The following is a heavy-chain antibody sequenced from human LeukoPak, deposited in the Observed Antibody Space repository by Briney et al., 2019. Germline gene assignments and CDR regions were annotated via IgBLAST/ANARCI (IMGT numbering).Heavy chain of an antibody. J-gene: IGHJ6*02. Sequence: GGSLRLSCAASGFTFSSYAMHWVRQAPGKGLEWVAVISYDGSNKYYADSVKGRFTISRDNSKNTLYLQMNSLRAEDTAVYYCAKGLWFGELYYYGMDVWGQGTTVTVSS. CDR1: GFTFSSYA. V-gene: IGHV3-30-3*01. CDR2: ISYDGSNK. CDR3: AKGLWFGELYYYGMDV. D-gene: IGHD3-10*01.